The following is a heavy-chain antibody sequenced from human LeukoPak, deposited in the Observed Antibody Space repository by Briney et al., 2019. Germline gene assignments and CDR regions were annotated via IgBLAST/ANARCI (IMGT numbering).Heavy chain of an antibody. V-gene: IGHV1-18*01. Sequence: ASVKVSCKTSGFTISSDSITWVRQAPGQGLEWMGWISAYNGNTNYAQKLQGRVTMTTDTSTSTAYMELRSLRSDDTAVYYCARDQVLVGSFDYWGQGTLVTVSS. D-gene: IGHD3-10*01. CDR3: ARDQVLVGSFDY. J-gene: IGHJ4*02. CDR2: ISAYNGNT. CDR1: GFTISSDS.